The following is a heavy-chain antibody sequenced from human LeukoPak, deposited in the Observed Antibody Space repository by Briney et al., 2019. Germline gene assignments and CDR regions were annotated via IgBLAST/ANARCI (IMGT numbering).Heavy chain of an antibody. CDR1: GGSFSGYY. D-gene: IGHD6-19*01. CDR3: GTPRYSSGALLY. Sequence: PSETQSLTCAVYGGSFSGYYWSWIRQPPGKGLEWIGEINHSGSTNYNPSLKSRVTISVDTSKNQFSLKLSSVTAADTAVYYCGTPRYSSGALLYWGQGTLVTVSS. J-gene: IGHJ4*02. CDR2: INHSGST. V-gene: IGHV4-34*01.